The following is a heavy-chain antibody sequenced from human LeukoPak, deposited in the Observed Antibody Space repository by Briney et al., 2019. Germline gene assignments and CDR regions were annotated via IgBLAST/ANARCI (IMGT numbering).Heavy chain of an antibody. J-gene: IGHJ4*02. D-gene: IGHD3-16*01. CDR1: GGTFSSYA. CDR2: IIPIFGTA. V-gene: IGHV1-69*05. CDR3: ARDTYAPHPYFDY. Sequence: SVKVSCKASGGTFSSYAISWVRQAPGQGLEWMGGIIPIFGTANYAKKFQGRVTITTDESTSTAYMELSSLRSEDTAVYYCARDTYAPHPYFDYWGQGTLVTVSS.